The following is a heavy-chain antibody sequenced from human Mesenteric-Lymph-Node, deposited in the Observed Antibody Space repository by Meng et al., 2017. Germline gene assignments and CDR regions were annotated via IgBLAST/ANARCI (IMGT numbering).Heavy chain of an antibody. J-gene: IGHJ4*02. CDR3: AGRLRGDYEGFEF. D-gene: IGHD4-17*01. V-gene: IGHV3-15*01. CDR2: IKSKTDGGTT. Sequence: GESLKISCAASGFTFSNAWMSWVRQAPGKGLEWVGRIKSKTDGGTTDYAAPVKGRFTISRDNTRSSLYLQMNNLRAEDTATFYCAGRLRGDYEGFEFWGQGILVTVSS. CDR1: GFTFSNAW.